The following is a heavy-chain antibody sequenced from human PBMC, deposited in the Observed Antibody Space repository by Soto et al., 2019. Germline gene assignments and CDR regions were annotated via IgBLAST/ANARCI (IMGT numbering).Heavy chain of an antibody. Sequence: QVQLVESGGGVVQPGRSLRLSCAASGFTFSSSGMHWVRQAPGKGLEWVAVTSFDGSSRYYADSVRGRFTISRDNSNNTLYLQMNSLRAEDTAVYYCAKSPPAVAGYFDYWGQGTLVTVSS. V-gene: IGHV3-30*18. J-gene: IGHJ4*02. D-gene: IGHD6-19*01. CDR1: GFTFSSSG. CDR2: TSFDGSSR. CDR3: AKSPPAVAGYFDY.